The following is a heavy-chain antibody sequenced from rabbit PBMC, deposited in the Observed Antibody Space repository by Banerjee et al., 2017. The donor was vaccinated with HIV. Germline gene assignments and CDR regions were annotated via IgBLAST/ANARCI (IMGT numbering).Heavy chain of an antibody. V-gene: IGHV1S45*01. CDR2: INVVTGRA. D-gene: IGHD4-1*01. J-gene: IGHJ4*01. Sequence: QEQLVESGGGLVKPGASLTLTCTASGFSFSSIRWMCWVRQAPGKGLEWIACINVVTGRAVYASWARGRFTFSKTSSTTVTLQMTSLTAADTATYFCARDLDSVIGWNFGWWGPGTLVTVS. CDR3: ARDLDSVIGWNFGW. CDR1: GFSFSSIRW.